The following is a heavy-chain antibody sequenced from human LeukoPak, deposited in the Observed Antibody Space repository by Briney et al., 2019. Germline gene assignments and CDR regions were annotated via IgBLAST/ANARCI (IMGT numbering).Heavy chain of an antibody. J-gene: IGHJ4*02. CDR3: ARHGLSFSGYPRAYFDY. Sequence: PSETLSLTCAVYGGSFSGYYRSWIRQPPGKGLEWIGEINHSGSTNYNPSLKSRVTISVDTSKNQFSLKLSSVTAADTAVYYCARHGLSFSGYPRAYFDYWGQGTLVTVSS. D-gene: IGHD5-12*01. CDR1: GGSFSGYY. CDR2: INHSGST. V-gene: IGHV4-34*01.